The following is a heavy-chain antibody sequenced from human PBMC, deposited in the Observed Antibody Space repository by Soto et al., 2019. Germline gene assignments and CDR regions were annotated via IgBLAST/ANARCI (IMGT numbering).Heavy chain of an antibody. D-gene: IGHD4-17*01. CDR3: TATFTVPYNWFDP. V-gene: IGHV3-73*01. CDR1: GFTFSSYG. Sequence: GGSLRLSCAASGFTFSSYGMHWVRQASGKGLEWVGRIRSKANSYATAYAASVKGRFTISRDDSKNTAYLQMNSLKTEDTAVYYCTATFTVPYNWFDPWGQGTLVTVSS. CDR2: IRSKANSYAT. J-gene: IGHJ5*02.